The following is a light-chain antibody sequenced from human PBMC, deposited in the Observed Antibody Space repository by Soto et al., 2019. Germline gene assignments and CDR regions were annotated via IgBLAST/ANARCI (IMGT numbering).Light chain of an antibody. J-gene: IGLJ3*02. V-gene: IGLV2-11*01. CDR3: SSRLDTYSFM. CDR2: DVT. Sequence: QSALTQPRSVSGSPGQTVTISCTGTSSNVGDSNYVSWYQHHPGKTPRVMIFDVTERPSGVPDRFSGSKSSNTDFLTISVFQVEDEADYYYSSRLDTYSFMFGGGTKLTVL. CDR1: SSNVGDSNY.